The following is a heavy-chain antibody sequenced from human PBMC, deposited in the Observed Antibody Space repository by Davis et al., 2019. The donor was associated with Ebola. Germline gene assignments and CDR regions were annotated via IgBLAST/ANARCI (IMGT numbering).Heavy chain of an antibody. CDR1: GRTFSNAW. J-gene: IGHJ4*02. CDR3: TTSGIWGHDY. Sequence: GESLKISCAASGRTFSNAWMSWVRQTPGKGLEWVGRIKTKTEGGTTDYAAPVKGRFTIPRDDSKTTVYLQMHSLKTEDTAVYYCTTSGIWGHDYWGQGTLVTVSS. CDR2: IKTKTEGGTT. D-gene: IGHD3-16*01. V-gene: IGHV3-15*01.